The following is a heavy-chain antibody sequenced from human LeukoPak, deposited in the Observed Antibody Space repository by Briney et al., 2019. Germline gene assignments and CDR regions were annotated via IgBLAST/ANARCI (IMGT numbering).Heavy chain of an antibody. Sequence: ASVKVSCKASGYTFTSYDINWVRQATGQGLEWMGWMNPNSGNTGYAQKFQGRVTMTRNTSISTAYMELSRLRSEDTAVYYCARSVVARRRSGMDVWGQGTTVTVSS. CDR3: ARSVVARRRSGMDV. D-gene: IGHD2-21*01. V-gene: IGHV1-8*01. CDR1: GYTFTSYD. CDR2: MNPNSGNT. J-gene: IGHJ6*02.